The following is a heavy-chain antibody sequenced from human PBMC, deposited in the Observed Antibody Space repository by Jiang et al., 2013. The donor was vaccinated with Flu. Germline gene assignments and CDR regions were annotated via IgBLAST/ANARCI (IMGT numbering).Heavy chain of an antibody. D-gene: IGHD4-17*01. Sequence: LLKPSETLSLTCTVSGDSISSISYYWGWIRQSPGRGLEWIASIYYTGRTFYNPSLESRVTISIDTSNNQLSLRLSSVTATDTAVYYCSRFRDFGDTGLYWGQGTLVTVSS. V-gene: IGHV4-39*01. CDR2: IYYTGRT. CDR3: SRFRDFGDTGLY. J-gene: IGHJ4*02. CDR1: GDSISSISYY.